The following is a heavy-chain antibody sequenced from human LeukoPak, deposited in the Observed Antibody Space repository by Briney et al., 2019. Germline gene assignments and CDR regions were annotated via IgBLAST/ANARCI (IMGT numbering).Heavy chain of an antibody. CDR1: GGSISSYY. CDR2: IYTSGST. J-gene: IGHJ4*02. D-gene: IGHD3-10*01. Sequence: SETLSLTCTVSGGSISSYYWSWIRQPAGKGLEWIGRIYTSGSTNYNPSLKSRVTISVDTSKNQFSLKLSSVTAADTAVYYCARGRIGLWFGKNYYFDYWGQGTLVTVSS. CDR3: ARGRIGLWFGKNYYFDY. V-gene: IGHV4-4*07.